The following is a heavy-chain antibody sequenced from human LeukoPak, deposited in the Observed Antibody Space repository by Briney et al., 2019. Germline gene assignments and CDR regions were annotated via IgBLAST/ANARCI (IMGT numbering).Heavy chain of an antibody. Sequence: SVKVSCKASGGTFSSYAISWVRQAPGQGLEWMGGIIPIFGTANYAQKSQGRVTITADESTSTAYMELSSLRSEDTAVYYCVGLYYYDSSGYYGAEYFQHWGQGTLVTVSS. J-gene: IGHJ1*01. CDR1: GGTFSSYA. CDR2: IIPIFGTA. V-gene: IGHV1-69*01. D-gene: IGHD3-22*01. CDR3: VGLYYYDSSGYYGAEYFQH.